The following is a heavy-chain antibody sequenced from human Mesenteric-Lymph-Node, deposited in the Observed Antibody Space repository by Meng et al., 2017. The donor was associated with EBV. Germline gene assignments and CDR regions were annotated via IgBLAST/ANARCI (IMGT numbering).Heavy chain of an antibody. D-gene: IGHD3-10*01. Sequence: WVAGLLKPSETLSLTCAFDGVSFSDYHWSWIRQPPGKGLEWIGEINHGRSTNYNPSLKSRVTISVDTSKNQFSLKLNSVTAADTAVYYCARGCRFDYYGSLPLFGYWGQGTLVTVSS. CDR3: ARGCRFDYYGSLPLFGY. V-gene: IGHV4-34*01. CDR1: GVSFSDYH. J-gene: IGHJ4*02. CDR2: INHGRST.